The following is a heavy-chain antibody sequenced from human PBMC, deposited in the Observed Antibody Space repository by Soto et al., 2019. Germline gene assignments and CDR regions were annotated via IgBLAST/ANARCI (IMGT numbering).Heavy chain of an antibody. CDR3: ARGAWDTAMVGKNWFDP. Sequence: GASVKVSCKASGYTFTSYGISWVRQAPGQGLEWMGWISAYNGNTNYAQKLQGRVTITADESTSTAYMELSSLRSEDTAVYYCARGAWDTAMVGKNWFDPWGQGTLVTVSS. D-gene: IGHD5-18*01. CDR2: ISAYNGNT. V-gene: IGHV1-18*01. J-gene: IGHJ5*02. CDR1: GYTFTSYG.